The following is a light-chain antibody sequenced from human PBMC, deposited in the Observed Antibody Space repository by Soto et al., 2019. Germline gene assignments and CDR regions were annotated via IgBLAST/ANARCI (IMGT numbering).Light chain of an antibody. V-gene: IGKV4-1*01. CDR1: QSVLYSSNNRNY. J-gene: IGKJ1*01. CDR2: WAA. CDR3: QQYYNTPRT. Sequence: DIVMTHTPDSPALYLGERATINRQSRQSVLYSSNNRNYLAWYQHKPGQPPKMLIYWAATRDSGVPDRFSGSGSGTDFTLTISSLQAEDGAVYYCQQYYNTPRTFGQGTKVDIK.